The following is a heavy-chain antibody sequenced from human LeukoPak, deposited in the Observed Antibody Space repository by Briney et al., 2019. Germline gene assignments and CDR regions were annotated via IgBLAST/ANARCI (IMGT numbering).Heavy chain of an antibody. CDR2: IKSKTDGGTT. CDR3: TTDRGYTYGWAY. Sequence: KTGGSLRLSCAASGFTFSNAWMNWVRQAPGKGLEWVGRIKSKTDGGTTDYAAPVKGRFTISRDDSKSTLYLQMNSLKTEDTAVYYCTTDRGYTYGWAYWGQGTLVTVSS. CDR1: GFTFSNAW. J-gene: IGHJ4*02. V-gene: IGHV3-15*01. D-gene: IGHD5-18*01.